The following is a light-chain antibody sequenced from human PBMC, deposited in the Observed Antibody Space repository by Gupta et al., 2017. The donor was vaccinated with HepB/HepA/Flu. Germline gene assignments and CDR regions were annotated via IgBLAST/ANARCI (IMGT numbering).Light chain of an antibody. CDR3: CSYSDRHILV. J-gene: IGLJ3*02. CDR2: DVN. V-gene: IGLV2-11*01. CDR1: SRDVGGYNY. Sequence: QSALTQPRSVSGSPGQSVTISCTGTSRDVGGYNYVSWYQQHPGKVPKLMIFDVNKRPSGVPDRFSGSKSGNTASLTISGLQAEDEADYYCCSYSDRHILVFGGGTKVTVL.